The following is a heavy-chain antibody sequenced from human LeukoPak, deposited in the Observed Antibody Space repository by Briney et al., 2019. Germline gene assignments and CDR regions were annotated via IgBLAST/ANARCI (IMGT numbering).Heavy chain of an antibody. J-gene: IGHJ4*02. Sequence: GGSLRLSCTASGFTFGDYAMSWVRQAPGKGLEWVGFIRSKAYGGTTEYAASVKGRFTISRDDSKSIAYLQMNSLKTEDTAAYYCTRERDGLDYWGQETLVTVSS. V-gene: IGHV3-49*04. CDR3: TRERDGLDY. CDR2: IRSKAYGGTT. D-gene: IGHD5-24*01. CDR1: GFTFGDYA.